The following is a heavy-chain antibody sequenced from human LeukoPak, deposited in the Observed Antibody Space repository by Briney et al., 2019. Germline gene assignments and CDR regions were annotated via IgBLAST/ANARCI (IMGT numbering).Heavy chain of an antibody. CDR1: GGSISSYY. D-gene: IGHD4-17*01. V-gene: IGHV4-59*08. CDR3: ASSSDYGDYYWFDP. J-gene: IGHJ5*02. Sequence: SETLSLTCTVSGGSISSYYWSWIRQPPGKGLEWIGYIYYSGSTNYNPSLKSRVTISVDTSKNQFSLKLSSVTAADTAVYYCASSSDYGDYYWFDPWGQGTLVTVSS. CDR2: IYYSGST.